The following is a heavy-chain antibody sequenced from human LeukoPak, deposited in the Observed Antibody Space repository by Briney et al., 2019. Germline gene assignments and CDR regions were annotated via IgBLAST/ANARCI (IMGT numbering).Heavy chain of an antibody. CDR2: IYYSGST. D-gene: IGHD3-3*01. J-gene: IGHJ5*02. V-gene: IGHV4-59*01. CDR1: GGSISSYY. Sequence: SETLSLTCTVSGGSISSYYWSWIRQPPGKGLEWIGYIYYSGSTNYNPSLKSRVTISVDTSKNQFSLKLSSVTAADTAVYYCARDYDFWSGYYHLNWFDPWGQGTLVTVSS. CDR3: ARDYDFWSGYYHLNWFDP.